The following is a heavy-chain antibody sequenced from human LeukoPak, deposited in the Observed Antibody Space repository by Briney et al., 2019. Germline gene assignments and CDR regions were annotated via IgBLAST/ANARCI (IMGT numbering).Heavy chain of an antibody. CDR1: GFPFRSYG. D-gene: IGHD3-9*01. V-gene: IGHV3-33*01. Sequence: GGALRLSWAASGFPFRSYGLHWVRQAPGKGLEWVAVIWYDGSNKYYADSVKGRFTISRDNSKNTLYLQMNSLRAEDTAVYYCAREEKTYYDIVTSYDYFDYWGQGTLVTVSS. CDR2: IWYDGSNK. CDR3: AREEKTYYDIVTSYDYFDY. J-gene: IGHJ4*02.